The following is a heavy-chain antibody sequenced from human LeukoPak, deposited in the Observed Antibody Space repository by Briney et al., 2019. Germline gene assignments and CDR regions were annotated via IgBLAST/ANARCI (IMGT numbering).Heavy chain of an antibody. V-gene: IGHV3-48*04. Sequence: PGGSLRLSCAASGFTFNTYTMNWVRQAPGKGLEWVSYISGSSGIIDYADSVRGRFTISRDNAKNSLYLQMNSLRVEDTAVYYCARELRAVWEQWLFDYWGQGILVTVSS. D-gene: IGHD6-19*01. CDR2: ISGSSGII. CDR3: ARELRAVWEQWLFDY. J-gene: IGHJ4*02. CDR1: GFTFNTYT.